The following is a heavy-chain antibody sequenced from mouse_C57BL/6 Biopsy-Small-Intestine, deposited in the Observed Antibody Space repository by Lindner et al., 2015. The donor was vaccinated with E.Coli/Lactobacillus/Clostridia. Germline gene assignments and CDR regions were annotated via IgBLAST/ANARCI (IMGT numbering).Heavy chain of an antibody. CDR1: GYSFTDYY. J-gene: IGHJ2*01. Sequence: VQLQESGPELVKPGASVKISCEASGYSFTDYYMNWVKQSHGQSLEWIGDINPNNGYATYIQKFKGKATLTVDKSSSTAYMELRSLTSEDSAVYYCARNFGTSYDYWGQGTTLTVSS. CDR3: ARNFGTSYDY. CDR2: INPNNGYA. D-gene: IGHD1-1*01. V-gene: IGHV1-26*01.